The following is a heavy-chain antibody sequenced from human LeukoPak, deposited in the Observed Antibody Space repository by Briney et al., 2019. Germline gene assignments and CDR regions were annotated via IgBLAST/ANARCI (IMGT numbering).Heavy chain of an antibody. CDR3: ARSSGDTGAYYYYGMDV. Sequence: GESLKISCEGSGYSFTSYWIGWVRQMPGKGLEWMGIIYPGDSDTRYSPSFQGQVTISADKSISTAYLQWSSLKASDTAMYYCARSSGDTGAYYYYGMDVWGQGTTVTVSS. V-gene: IGHV5-51*01. D-gene: IGHD6-19*01. CDR1: GYSFTSYW. J-gene: IGHJ6*02. CDR2: IYPGDSDT.